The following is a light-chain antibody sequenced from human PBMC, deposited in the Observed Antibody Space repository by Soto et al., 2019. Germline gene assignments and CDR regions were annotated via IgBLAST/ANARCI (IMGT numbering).Light chain of an antibody. V-gene: IGKV1-5*03. Sequence: DIQMTQSPSTLSASVGDRVTITCRASQSISTWLAWYQQEPGKAPKLLIHKASSLQSGVPSRFSASGSGTEITLTISSLQPDDSATYYCQQYDGYQDTDGYATFGGGTKVDIK. CDR3: QQYDGYQDTDGYAT. J-gene: IGKJ4*01. CDR2: KAS. CDR1: QSISTW.